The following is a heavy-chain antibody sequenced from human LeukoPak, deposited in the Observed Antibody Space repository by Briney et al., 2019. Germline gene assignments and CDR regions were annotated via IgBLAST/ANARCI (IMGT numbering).Heavy chain of an antibody. CDR3: AKEPPRGSYADF. J-gene: IGHJ4*02. Sequence: PGGSLRLSCAASGFTFSTYAMTWVRQAPGKGLEWVTSFSGSFSSTYYADSVKGRFTISRDNSKNTLYLQMNSLRAEDTAIYYCAKEPPRGSYADFWGQGTLVSVSS. V-gene: IGHV3-23*01. CDR1: GFTFSTYA. CDR2: FSGSFSST. D-gene: IGHD1-26*01.